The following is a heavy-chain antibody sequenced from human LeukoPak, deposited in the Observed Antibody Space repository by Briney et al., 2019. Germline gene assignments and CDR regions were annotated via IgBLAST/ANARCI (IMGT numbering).Heavy chain of an antibody. V-gene: IGHV3-23*01. D-gene: IGHD6-13*01. J-gene: IGHJ3*02. CDR3: AKVGDSSSWPYDAFDI. Sequence: GGSLRLSCAASGFTFSSYAVSWVRQAPGKGLEWVSAISGSGGSTYYADSVKGRFTISRDNSKNTLYLQMNSLRAEDTAVYYCAKVGDSSSWPYDAFDIWGQGTMVTVSS. CDR1: GFTFSSYA. CDR2: ISGSGGST.